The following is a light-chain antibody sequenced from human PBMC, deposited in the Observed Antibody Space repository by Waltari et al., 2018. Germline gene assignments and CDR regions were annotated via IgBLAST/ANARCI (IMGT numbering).Light chain of an antibody. CDR1: QSVSSN. CDR3: QQYNNWPPGK. V-gene: IGKV3-15*01. J-gene: IGKJ1*01. CDR2: GAS. Sequence: EIVMTQSPATLSVSPGERATLSCRASQSVSSNLAWYQQKPGQAPRLLIYGASTRATAIPARFSGSGSGTEFTLTISSMQSEDVAVYYCQQYNNWPPGKLGQRTKVEIK.